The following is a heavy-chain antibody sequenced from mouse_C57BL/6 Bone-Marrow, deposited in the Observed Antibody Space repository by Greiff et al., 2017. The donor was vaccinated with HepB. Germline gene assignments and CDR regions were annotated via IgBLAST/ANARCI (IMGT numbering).Heavy chain of an antibody. CDR2: ISSGGSYT. Sequence: EVKLLESGGDLVKPGGSLKLSCAASGFTFSSYGMSWVRQTPDKRLEWVATISSGGSYTYYPDSVKGRFTISRDNAKNTQYQKKSSRKSEDTAMEKSARHEDYGSSSFDDWGEGTTLTVSS. CDR3: ARHEDYGSSSFDD. CDR1: GFTFSSYG. D-gene: IGHD1-1*01. V-gene: IGHV5-6*01. J-gene: IGHJ2*01.